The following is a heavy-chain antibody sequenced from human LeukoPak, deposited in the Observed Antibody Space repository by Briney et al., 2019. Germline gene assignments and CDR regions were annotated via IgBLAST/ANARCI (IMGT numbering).Heavy chain of an antibody. V-gene: IGHV4-38-2*01. CDR1: GFTFSDYY. J-gene: IGHJ4*02. CDR2: IYYSGST. Sequence: LRLSCAASGFTFSDYYMSWIRQPPGKGLEWIGSIYYSGSTYYNPSLKSRVTISVDTSKNQFSLKLSSVTAADTAVYYCASGYSYDLFDYWGQGTLVTVSS. CDR3: ASGYSYDLFDY. D-gene: IGHD5-18*01.